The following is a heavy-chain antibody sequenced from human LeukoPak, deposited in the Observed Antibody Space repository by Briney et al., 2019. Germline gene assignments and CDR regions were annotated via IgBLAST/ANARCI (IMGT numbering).Heavy chain of an antibody. J-gene: IGHJ5*02. V-gene: IGHV5-51*01. Sequence: GESLKISCKGSGYSFTSYWIGWVRQPPGKGLEWMGIIYPGDSNAKYSPSFQGQVTISVDKSITTAYLQWSSLKASDTAIYYCARNSVRYCSGGSCFSGFGPWGQGTLVTVSS. CDR3: ARNSVRYCSGGSCFSGFGP. D-gene: IGHD2-15*01. CDR1: GYSFTSYW. CDR2: IYPGDSNA.